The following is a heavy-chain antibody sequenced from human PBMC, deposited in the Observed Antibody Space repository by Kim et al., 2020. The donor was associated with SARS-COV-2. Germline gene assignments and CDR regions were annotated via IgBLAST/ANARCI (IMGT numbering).Heavy chain of an antibody. CDR3: AREAYCSSTSCYASAPPGMDV. CDR2: IYSGGST. D-gene: IGHD2-2*01. J-gene: IGHJ6*02. V-gene: IGHV3-66*02. CDR1: GFTVSSNY. Sequence: GGSLRLSCAASGFTVSSNYMSWVRQAPGKGLEWVSVIYSGGSTYYADSVKGRFTISRDNSKNTLYLQMNSLRAEDTAVYYCAREAYCSSTSCYASAPPGMDVWGQGTTVTVSS.